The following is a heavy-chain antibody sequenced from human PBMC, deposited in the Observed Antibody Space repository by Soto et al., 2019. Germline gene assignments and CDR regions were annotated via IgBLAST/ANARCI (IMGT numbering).Heavy chain of an antibody. Sequence: SVKVSCKASGGTFSSYAISWVRQAPGQGLEWMGGIIPIFGTANYAQKFQGRVTITADESTSTAYMELSSLRSEDTAVYYWARARRERVVGATADDYYYGMDVWGQGTTVTVSS. CDR3: ARARRERVVGATADDYYYGMDV. J-gene: IGHJ6*02. D-gene: IGHD1-26*01. CDR1: GGTFSSYA. CDR2: IIPIFGTA. V-gene: IGHV1-69*13.